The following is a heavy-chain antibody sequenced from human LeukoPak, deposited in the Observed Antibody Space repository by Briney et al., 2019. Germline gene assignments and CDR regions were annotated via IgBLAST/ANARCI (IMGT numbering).Heavy chain of an antibody. V-gene: IGHV4-31*03. J-gene: IGHJ6*02. Sequence: SETLSLTCTVSGGSISSGGYYWSWIRQHPGKGLEWIGYIYYSGSTYYNPSLKSRVTISVDTSKNQFSLKLGSVTAADTAVYYCARWALGNSSSSLYYYYYGMDVWGQGTAVTVSS. D-gene: IGHD6-6*01. CDR1: GGSISSGGYY. CDR3: ARWALGNSSSSLYYYYYGMDV. CDR2: IYYSGST.